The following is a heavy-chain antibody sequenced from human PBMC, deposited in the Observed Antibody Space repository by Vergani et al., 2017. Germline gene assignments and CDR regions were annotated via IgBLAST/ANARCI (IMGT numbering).Heavy chain of an antibody. CDR2: INWNGGRT. Sequence: EVQLVESGGGVVRPGGSLRLSCAASGFTFDDYGMSWVRQAPGKGLEWVSGINWNGGRTGYADSVKGRFTISRDNAKNSLYLQMNSLRAEDTALYYCARERNAYYDFWSGYYTQYYVDYWGQGTLVTVSS. CDR3: ARERNAYYDFWSGYYTQYYVDY. V-gene: IGHV3-20*04. D-gene: IGHD3-3*01. J-gene: IGHJ4*02. CDR1: GFTFDDYG.